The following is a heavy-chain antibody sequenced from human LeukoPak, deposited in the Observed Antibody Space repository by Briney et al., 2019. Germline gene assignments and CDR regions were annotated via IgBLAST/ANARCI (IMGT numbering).Heavy chain of an antibody. V-gene: IGHV3-11*05. D-gene: IGHD5-24*01. Sequence: PGGSLRLSCAASGFTVSSNYMSWIRQAPGKGLEWVSYISSSSSYTNYADSVKGRFTISRDNAKNSLYLQMNSLRAEDTAVYYCAREDGLWLQDNLYYYYYGMDVWGQGTTVTVSS. CDR2: ISSSSSYT. CDR3: AREDGLWLQDNLYYYYYGMDV. J-gene: IGHJ6*02. CDR1: GFTVSSNY.